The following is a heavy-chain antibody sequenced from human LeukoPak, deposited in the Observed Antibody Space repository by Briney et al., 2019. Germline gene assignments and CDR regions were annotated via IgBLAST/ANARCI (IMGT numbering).Heavy chain of an antibody. CDR1: DGPFREYK. V-gene: IGHV4-34*01. CDR2: INWSGVV. Sequence: SETLSLTYAIYDGPFREYKWSWIRQTPGKGPEWLGQINWSGVVDLNSSLKRRVTISVDTSKNQFSLKLSSVTAADTAVYYCARGGPDYYFDYWGQGTLVTVSS. J-gene: IGHJ4*02. CDR3: ARGGPDYYFDY.